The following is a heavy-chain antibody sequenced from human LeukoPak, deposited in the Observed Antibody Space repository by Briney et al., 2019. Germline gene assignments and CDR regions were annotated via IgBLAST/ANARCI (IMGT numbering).Heavy chain of an antibody. V-gene: IGHV3-74*01. J-gene: IGHJ4*02. Sequence: GESLRLSCTASGFSLASFWIHWVRQVPGEGLEWVSRVSPEGDKTYADSVKGRFTISRDNSKNTLYLQMNSLRAEDTAVYYCARRAGAYSHPYDYWGQGTLVTVSS. CDR3: ARRAGAYSHPYDY. CDR2: VSPEGDKT. D-gene: IGHD4/OR15-4a*01. CDR1: GFSLASFW.